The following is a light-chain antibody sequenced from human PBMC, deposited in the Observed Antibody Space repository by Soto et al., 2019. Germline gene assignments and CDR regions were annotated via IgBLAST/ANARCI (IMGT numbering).Light chain of an antibody. CDR3: QQYYDWPWT. CDR2: GAS. J-gene: IGKJ1*01. V-gene: IGKV3-15*01. Sequence: KVMTQSPGSLSVSPGERAALSCRASQSVGSNLAWYQRKPGQAPRLLIYGASTRATGIPSRFSGSGSGTEFTLTISSLQSEDFAVYYWQQYYDWPWTFGQGTTVEIK. CDR1: QSVGSN.